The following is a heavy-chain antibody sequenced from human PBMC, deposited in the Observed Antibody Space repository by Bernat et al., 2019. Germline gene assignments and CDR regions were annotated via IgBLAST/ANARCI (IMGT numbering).Heavy chain of an antibody. CDR2: ISYDGSNK. J-gene: IGHJ6*02. CDR1: GFTFSSYG. D-gene: IGHD2-2*01. V-gene: IGHV3-30*18. Sequence: QVQLVESGGGVVQPGRSLRLSCAASGFTFSSYGMHWVRQAPGKGLEWVAVISYDGSNKYYADSVKGRFTISRDNSKNTLYLQMNSLRAEDTAVYCCAKASVPAGYYYYYYGMDVWGQGTTVTVSS. CDR3: AKASVPAGYYYYYYGMDV.